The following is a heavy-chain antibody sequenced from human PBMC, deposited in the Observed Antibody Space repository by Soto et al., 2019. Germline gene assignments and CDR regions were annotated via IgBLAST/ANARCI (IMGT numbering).Heavy chain of an antibody. D-gene: IGHD3-3*01. J-gene: IGHJ4*02. CDR1: GFIFSAFA. CDR2: IFYNGAGT. CDR3: VRGPRQGSSVFGPLDF. Sequence: VGSLRLSCSASGFIFSAFAMYWVRQAPGKGLEYVSVIFYNGAGTYYADSVKGRFTISRDNSKNTLYLQMRSLTDDDTAVYYCVRGPRQGSSVFGPLDFWGQGTLVTVSS. V-gene: IGHV3-64D*06.